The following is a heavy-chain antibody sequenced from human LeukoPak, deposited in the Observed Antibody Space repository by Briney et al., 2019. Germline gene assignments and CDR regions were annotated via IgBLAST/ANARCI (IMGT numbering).Heavy chain of an antibody. D-gene: IGHD1-26*01. Sequence: GGSLRLSCAASGFTFSSYAMPWVRQAPGKGLEWVAVISYDGSNKYYADSVKGRFTISRDNSKNTLYLQMNSLRAEDTAVYYCARDKSGSYPGYAFDIWGQGTMVTVSS. CDR2: ISYDGSNK. CDR3: ARDKSGSYPGYAFDI. CDR1: GFTFSSYA. V-gene: IGHV3-30-3*01. J-gene: IGHJ3*02.